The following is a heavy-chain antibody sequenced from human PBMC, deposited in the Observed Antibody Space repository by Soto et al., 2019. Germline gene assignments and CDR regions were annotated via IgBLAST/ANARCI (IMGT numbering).Heavy chain of an antibody. CDR1: GFTFSDYC. J-gene: IGHJ4*02. CDR3: ARDPREYYFDY. CDR2: ISSSGSTI. Sequence: QVQLVESGGGLVKPGGSLRLSCAASGFTFSDYCMGWIRQAPGKGLEWVSYISSSGSTIYYADSVKGRFTISRDNAKNSLYLPMNSLSAEDTAVYYCARDPREYYFDYWGQGTLVTVSS. V-gene: IGHV3-11*01.